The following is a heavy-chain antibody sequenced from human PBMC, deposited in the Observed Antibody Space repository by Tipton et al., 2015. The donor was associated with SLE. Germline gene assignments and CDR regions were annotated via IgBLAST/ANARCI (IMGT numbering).Heavy chain of an antibody. Sequence: SLRLSCAVSGFLFRSYAMHWVRQAPGKRLEWVAVTSDDGSHKYYAGSVRGRFTVSRDNSNNTLYLQMNSLKPEDTAVYYCSRARAGVRYFDWMPDYWGQGTLVTVSS. CDR2: TSDDGSHK. V-gene: IGHV3-30*04. CDR1: GFLFRSYA. CDR3: SRARAGVRYFDWMPDY. D-gene: IGHD3-9*01. J-gene: IGHJ4*02.